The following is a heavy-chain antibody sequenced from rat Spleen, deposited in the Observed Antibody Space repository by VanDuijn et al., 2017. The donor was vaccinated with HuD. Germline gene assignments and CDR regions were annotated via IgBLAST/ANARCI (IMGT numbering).Heavy chain of an antibody. J-gene: IGHJ2*01. CDR1: GFTFSDYN. CDR3: ATLLYSEDY. D-gene: IGHD1-1*01. Sequence: EVQLVESGGGLVQPGSPLKLSCAASGFTFSDYNMAWVRQAPKKGLEWVTTISYDGSSTYYRDSVKGRFTISRDNAKTTLYLQMDSLRSEDTATYYCATLLYSEDYWGQGVMVTVSS. CDR2: ISYDGSST. V-gene: IGHV5-7*01.